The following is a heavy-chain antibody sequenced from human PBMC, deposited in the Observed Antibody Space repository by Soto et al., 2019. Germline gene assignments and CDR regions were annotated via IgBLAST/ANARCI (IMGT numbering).Heavy chain of an antibody. J-gene: IGHJ4*02. D-gene: IGHD2-15*01. CDR1: GGSISSNNW. Sequence: QVQLQESGPGLVKPSGTLSLTCAVSGGSISSNNWWSWVRQPPGKGLEWIGGIYHSGSTNYNPSLKGRVTISVYKSTNQFSRKLSSVTAAETAVYYCARGISGGRHFDYWGQGPLVTVSA. CDR3: ARGISGGRHFDY. V-gene: IGHV4-4*02. CDR2: IYHSGST.